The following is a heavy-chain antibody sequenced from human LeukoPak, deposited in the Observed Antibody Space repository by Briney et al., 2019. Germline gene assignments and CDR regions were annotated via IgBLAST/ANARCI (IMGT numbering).Heavy chain of an antibody. Sequence: SSQTLSLTCTVSGDSISSGDYYWSWIRQPAGKGLEWIGRISSSGSTNYNPSLKSRVTISVDTSKNQFSLKLSSVTAADTAVYYCARTRTVGYCSGGSCYANWFDPWGQGTLVTVSS. V-gene: IGHV4-61*02. J-gene: IGHJ5*02. CDR3: ARTRTVGYCSGGSCYANWFDP. D-gene: IGHD2-15*01. CDR2: ISSSGST. CDR1: GDSISSGDYY.